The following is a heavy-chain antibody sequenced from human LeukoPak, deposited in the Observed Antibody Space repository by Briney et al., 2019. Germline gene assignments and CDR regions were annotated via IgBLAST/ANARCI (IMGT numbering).Heavy chain of an antibody. J-gene: IGHJ4*02. V-gene: IGHV3-21*06. Sequence: GGSLRLSCAASGFTFSTYSMNWVRQAPGKGLEWVSSISSGSRYMYYADSVKGRFTISRDNAKNSLYLLMNSLRAEDTAVYYCATDVRDEYTSGWYPIGYWGQGTLVTVSS. CDR2: ISSGSRYM. CDR3: ATDVRDEYTSGWYPIGY. D-gene: IGHD6-19*01. CDR1: GFTFSTYS.